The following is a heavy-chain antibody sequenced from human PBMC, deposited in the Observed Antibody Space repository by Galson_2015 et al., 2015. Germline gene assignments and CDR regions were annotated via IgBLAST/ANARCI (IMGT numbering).Heavy chain of an antibody. CDR3: AKLYYYDSSGPSVYGMDV. V-gene: IGHV3-30*18. Sequence: SLRLSCAASGFTFSSYGTHWVRQAPGKGLEWVAVISYDGSNKYYADSVKGRFTISRDNSKNTLYLQMNSLRAEDTAVYYCAKLYYYDSSGPSVYGMDVWGQGTTVTVSS. J-gene: IGHJ6*02. D-gene: IGHD3-22*01. CDR2: ISYDGSNK. CDR1: GFTFSSYG.